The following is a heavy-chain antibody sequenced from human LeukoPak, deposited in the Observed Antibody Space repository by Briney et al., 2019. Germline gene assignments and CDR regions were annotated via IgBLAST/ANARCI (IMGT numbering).Heavy chain of an antibody. CDR2: ISGSGGST. CDR3: AKHRGNHYGMDV. D-gene: IGHD3-10*01. CDR1: GFTFSSYA. V-gene: IGHV3-23*01. Sequence: PGGSLRLSCAASGFTFSSYAMSWVRQAPGKGLEWVSAISGSGGSTYYADSVKGRFTISRDNSKNTLYLQMNSLRAEDTAVCYCAKHRGNHYGMDVWGQGTTVTVSS. J-gene: IGHJ6*02.